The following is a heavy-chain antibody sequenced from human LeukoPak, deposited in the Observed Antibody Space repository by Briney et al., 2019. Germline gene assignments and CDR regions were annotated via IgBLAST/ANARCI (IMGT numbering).Heavy chain of an antibody. D-gene: IGHD3-10*01. V-gene: IGHV3-23*01. Sequence: GGSLRLSCAASGFTFSSYAMSWVRQAPGEGLEWVSAISGSGGSTYYADSVKGRFTISRDNSKNTLYLQMNSLRAEDTAVYYCARAPFGDDAFDIWGQGTMVTVSS. CDR3: ARAPFGDDAFDI. CDR1: GFTFSSYA. CDR2: ISGSGGST. J-gene: IGHJ3*02.